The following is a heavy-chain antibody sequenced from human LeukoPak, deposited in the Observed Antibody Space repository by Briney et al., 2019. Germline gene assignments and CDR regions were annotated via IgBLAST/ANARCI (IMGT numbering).Heavy chain of an antibody. CDR1: GFTFSSYA. CDR2: ISGSGGST. J-gene: IGHJ6*02. D-gene: IGHD1-7*01. Sequence: GGSLRLSCAASGFTFSSYAMSWVRRAPGKGLEWVSAISGSGGSTYYADSVKGRFTISRDNAKNSLFLQLNSLRVEDTAVYYCARTSPYFYGMDVWGQGTTVTVSS. CDR3: ARTSPYFYGMDV. V-gene: IGHV3-23*01.